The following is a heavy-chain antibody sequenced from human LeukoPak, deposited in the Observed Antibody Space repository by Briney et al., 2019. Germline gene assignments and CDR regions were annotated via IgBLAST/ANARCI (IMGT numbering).Heavy chain of an antibody. CDR1: GVTFSSYW. CDR2: INSDGSST. V-gene: IGHV3-74*01. J-gene: IGHJ6*03. Sequence: PGGSLRLSCAAPGVTFSSYWMHWVRQAPGKGLGWVSRINSDGSSTSYADSVKGRFTIPRDNAKNTLYLQMNSLRPEDTAVYYCARLGFSYYYGSGSYREVYYYYMDVWGKGTTVTISS. D-gene: IGHD3-10*01. CDR3: ARLGFSYYYGSGSYREVYYYYMDV.